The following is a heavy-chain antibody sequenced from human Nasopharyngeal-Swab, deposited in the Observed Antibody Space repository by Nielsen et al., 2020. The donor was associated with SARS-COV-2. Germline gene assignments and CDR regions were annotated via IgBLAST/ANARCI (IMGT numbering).Heavy chain of an antibody. J-gene: IGHJ6*03. Sequence: ASVQVSCKASGYTFTSYYMHWVRQAPGQGLEWMGIINPSGGSTSYAQKFQGRVTMTRDTSTSTVYMELSSLRSEDTAVYYCARGPPGYCSSTSCSYYYYYMDVWGKGTTVTVSS. CDR3: ARGPPGYCSSTSCSYYYYYMDV. CDR1: GYTFTSYY. V-gene: IGHV1-46*01. D-gene: IGHD2-2*03. CDR2: INPSGGST.